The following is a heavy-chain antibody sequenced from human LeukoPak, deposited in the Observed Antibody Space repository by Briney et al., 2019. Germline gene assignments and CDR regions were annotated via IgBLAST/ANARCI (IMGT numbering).Heavy chain of an antibody. J-gene: IGHJ5*02. Sequence: SETLSLTCTVSGASLSNYYWSWIRQPPGKGLEWIGYIHSGSTYYNPSLKSRVTISVDTSKNQFSLKLSSVTAADTAVYYCVRHHDIEVAWFDPWGQGTLVTVSS. D-gene: IGHD3-9*01. CDR3: VRHHDIEVAWFDP. CDR2: IHSGST. V-gene: IGHV4-59*08. CDR1: GASLSNYY.